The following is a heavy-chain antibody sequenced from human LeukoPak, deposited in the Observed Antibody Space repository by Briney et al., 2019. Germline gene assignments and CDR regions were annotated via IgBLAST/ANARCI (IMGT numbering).Heavy chain of an antibody. Sequence: PSETLSLTCAVYGGSFSGYYWHWIRQSPGKGLEWIGYIYHSGHTMSNPSLKSRVSLSLDTSNNQFSLKLSSVTAADTAVYYCARHPFQYPFDHWGQGTVVSVSS. D-gene: IGHD2/OR15-2a*01. CDR2: IYHSGHT. CDR3: ARHPFQYPFDH. CDR1: GGSFSGYY. J-gene: IGHJ5*02. V-gene: IGHV4-59*08.